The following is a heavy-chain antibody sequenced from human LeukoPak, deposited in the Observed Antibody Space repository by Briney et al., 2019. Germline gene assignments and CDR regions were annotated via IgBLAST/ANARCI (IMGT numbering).Heavy chain of an antibody. J-gene: IGHJ6*03. V-gene: IGHV1-8*01. CDR3: ARVRVEYYYYYMDV. CDR2: MNPNSGNT. Sequence: ASVKVSCKASGYTFTSYDISWVQQATGQGLEWMGWMNPNSGNTGYAQKFQGRVTMTRNTSISTAYMELSSLRSEDTAAYYCARVRVEYYYYYMDVWGKGTTVTVSS. CDR1: GYTFTSYD. D-gene: IGHD2-15*01.